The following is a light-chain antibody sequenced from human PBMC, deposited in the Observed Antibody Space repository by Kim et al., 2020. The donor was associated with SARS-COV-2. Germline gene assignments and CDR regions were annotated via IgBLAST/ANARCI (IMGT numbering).Light chain of an antibody. Sequence: SYELTQPPSVSVSPGQTVTITCSGDKLGEKYSCWYQQKSGQSPVLVIYQDFKRPSGIPERFSGSNFGNTATLTISETQTVDEADYFCQAWDSGTVVFGGGTQLTVL. CDR2: QDF. CDR3: QAWDSGTVV. J-gene: IGLJ2*01. V-gene: IGLV3-1*01. CDR1: KLGEKY.